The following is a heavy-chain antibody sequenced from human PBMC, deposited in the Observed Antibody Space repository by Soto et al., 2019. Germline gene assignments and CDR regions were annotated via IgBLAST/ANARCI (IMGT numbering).Heavy chain of an antibody. V-gene: IGHV1-69*02. CDR1: GGTFSSYT. J-gene: IGHJ5*02. CDR2: IIPILGIA. Sequence: QVQLVQSGAEVKKPGSSVKVSCKASGGTFSSYTISWVRQAPGQGLEWMGRIIPILGIANYAQKFQGRVTITADKSTSAAYMELSSLRSEDTAVYYCARGGIAAAGTKEKKSWFDPWGQGTLVTVSS. D-gene: IGHD6-13*01. CDR3: ARGGIAAAGTKEKKSWFDP.